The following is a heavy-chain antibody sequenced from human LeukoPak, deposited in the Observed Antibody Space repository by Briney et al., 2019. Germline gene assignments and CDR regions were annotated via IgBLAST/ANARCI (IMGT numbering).Heavy chain of an antibody. J-gene: IGHJ6*02. CDR1: GGSISSYY. CDR2: ISYSGST. CDR3: ARDPWGYCSSTSCYNYYYYGMDV. V-gene: IGHV4-59*01. Sequence: SETLSLTCTVSGGSISSYYWSWIRQPPGKGLEWIGYISYSGSTNYNPSLKSRVTISVDTSKTQFSLKLSSVTAADTAVYYCARDPWGYCSSTSCYNYYYYGMDVWGQGTTVTVSS. D-gene: IGHD2-2*02.